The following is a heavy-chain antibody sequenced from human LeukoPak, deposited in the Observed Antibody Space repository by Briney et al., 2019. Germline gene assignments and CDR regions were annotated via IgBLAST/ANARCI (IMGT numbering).Heavy chain of an antibody. CDR1: GFTFSSYA. CDR3: AKEHETTGGPLGGYIFGY. Sequence: GASLRLSCAASGFTFSSYAMSWVRQAPGKGLEWVSAISGSGGSTYYADSVKGRFTISRDNSKNTLYLQMNSLRAEDTAVYYCAKEHETTGGPLGGYIFGYWGQGTLVTVSS. D-gene: IGHD5-24*01. V-gene: IGHV3-23*01. CDR2: ISGSGGST. J-gene: IGHJ4*02.